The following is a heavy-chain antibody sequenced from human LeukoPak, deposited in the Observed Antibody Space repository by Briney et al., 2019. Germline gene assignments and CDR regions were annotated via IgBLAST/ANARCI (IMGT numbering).Heavy chain of an antibody. D-gene: IGHD3-22*01. CDR1: GGSFSGYY. CDR3: ARQYDSSFYAFDI. Sequence: TSETLSLTCAVYGGSFSGYYWSWIRQPPGKGLEWIGEINHSGSTDYNPSLKSRVTISVDTSKNQFSLKLSSVTAADTAVYYCARQYDSSFYAFDIWGQGTMVTVSS. CDR2: INHSGST. J-gene: IGHJ3*02. V-gene: IGHV4-34*01.